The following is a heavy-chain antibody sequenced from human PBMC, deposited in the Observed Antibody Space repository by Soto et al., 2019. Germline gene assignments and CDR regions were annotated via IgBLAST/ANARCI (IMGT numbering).Heavy chain of an antibody. CDR2: IYYSGST. V-gene: IGHV4-59*01. CDR3: ARGYGRFDY. D-gene: IGHD3-10*01. J-gene: IGHJ4*02. Sequence: SETLSLTCTVSGGSISSYYWSWIRQPPGKGLEWIGYIYYSGSTNYNPSLKSRVTISVDTSKNQFSLKLSSVTAADTAVYYCARGYGRFDYWGQGTLVTVSS. CDR1: GGSISSYY.